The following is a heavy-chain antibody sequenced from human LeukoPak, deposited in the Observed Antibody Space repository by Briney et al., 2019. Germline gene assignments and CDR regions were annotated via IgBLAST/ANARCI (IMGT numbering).Heavy chain of an antibody. CDR1: GFTFSSYS. D-gene: IGHD6-13*01. V-gene: IGHV3-48*01. CDR3: AKCHSNTWYTWIDY. Sequence: GGSLRLSCAASGFTFSSYSMNWVRQAPGKGLEWVSYISGSSSTIYYADSVKGRFTISRDNAKNSLYPQMNSLRAEDTAVYYCAKCHSNTWYTWIDYWGQGTLVTVSS. CDR2: ISGSSSTI. J-gene: IGHJ4*02.